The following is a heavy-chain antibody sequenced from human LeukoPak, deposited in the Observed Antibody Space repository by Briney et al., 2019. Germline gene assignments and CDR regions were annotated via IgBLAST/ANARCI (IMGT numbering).Heavy chain of an antibody. CDR1: GFAITDHH. D-gene: IGHD6-13*01. CDR3: VRVVTTSSGWYHFDN. J-gene: IGHJ4*02. V-gene: IGHV3-72*01. Sequence: TLGSLRCSCAASGFAITDHHLNRLGEAPATGLQWVSPSQPTKPNSCTTEYAASVKGRFTISRDDSKNSLYLQLNSLKTEDTAVYYCVRVVTTSSGWYHFDNWGQGTLVTVSS. CDR2: SQPTKPNSCTT.